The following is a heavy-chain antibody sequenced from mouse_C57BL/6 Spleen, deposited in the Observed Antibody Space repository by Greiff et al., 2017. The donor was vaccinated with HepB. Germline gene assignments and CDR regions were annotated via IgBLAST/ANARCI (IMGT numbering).Heavy chain of an antibody. CDR1: GYTFTSYW. CDR3: ARHGSSLDY. D-gene: IGHD1-1*01. V-gene: IGHV1-55*01. J-gene: IGHJ2*01. CDR2: IYPGSGST. Sequence: QVQLQQPGAELVKPGASVKMSCKASGYTFTSYWITWVKQRPGQGLEWIGDIYPGSGSTNYNEKFKSKATLTVDISSSTAYMQLSSLTSEDSAVYYCARHGSSLDYWGQGTTLTVSS.